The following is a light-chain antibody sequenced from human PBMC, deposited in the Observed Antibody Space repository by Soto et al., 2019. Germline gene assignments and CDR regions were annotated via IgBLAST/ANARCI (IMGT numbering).Light chain of an antibody. V-gene: IGKV1-33*01. CDR1: QDISNY. Sequence: DIPLTQSPPSLSASVGDRVTITCQASQDISNYVNWYQVKPGKAPKLLIYDASNLETGVPARFSGSGSGTDFTFTISSLQPEDTATYYCQQPFTFGPGTKLDIK. CDR3: QQPFT. CDR2: DAS. J-gene: IGKJ3*01.